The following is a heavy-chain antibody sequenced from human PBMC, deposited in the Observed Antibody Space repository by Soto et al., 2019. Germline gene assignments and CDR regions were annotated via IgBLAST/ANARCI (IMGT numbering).Heavy chain of an antibody. Sequence: QVQLVQSGAEVKKPGASVKVSCKASGYTFTSYAMHWVRQAPGQRLEWMGWINAGNGNTKYSQKFQGRVTITRDTSASTAYMELSSLRSEDTAVYYCARDLGCGGDCPPGWFDPWGQGTLVTVSS. V-gene: IGHV1-3*01. CDR2: INAGNGNT. CDR1: GYTFTSYA. D-gene: IGHD2-21*02. CDR3: ARDLGCGGDCPPGWFDP. J-gene: IGHJ5*02.